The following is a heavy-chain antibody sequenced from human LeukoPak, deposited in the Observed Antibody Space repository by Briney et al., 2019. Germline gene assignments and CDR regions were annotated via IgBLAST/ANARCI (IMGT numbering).Heavy chain of an antibody. J-gene: IGHJ6*02. V-gene: IGHV3-53*01. D-gene: IGHD3-10*01. Sequence: GGSLRLSCAASGFTVSSNYMSWVRQAPGKGLEWVSVIYSGGNTYYTDSVKGRFTISRDNSNNTLYLQMNRLRAEDTAVYYCARVWGYGSGRKYYYYGMDVWGQGTLVTVSS. CDR3: ARVWGYGSGRKYYYYGMDV. CDR1: GFTVSSNY. CDR2: IYSGGNT.